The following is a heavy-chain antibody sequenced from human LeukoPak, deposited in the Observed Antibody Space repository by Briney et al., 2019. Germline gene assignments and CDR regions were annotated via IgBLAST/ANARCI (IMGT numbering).Heavy chain of an antibody. CDR1: GGSISNYY. V-gene: IGHV4-59*01. D-gene: IGHD3-3*01. J-gene: IGHJ4*02. CDR2: IYYSGDT. CDR3: ASSHPLGSNNDYYTPFDY. Sequence: SEILSLTCTVSGGSISNYYWSWIRQPPGKGLEWIGYIYYSGDTNYNPTLKSRVTISVDTSKNQFSLKLTSVTAADTAVYYCASSHPLGSNNDYYTPFDYWGQGALVIVSS.